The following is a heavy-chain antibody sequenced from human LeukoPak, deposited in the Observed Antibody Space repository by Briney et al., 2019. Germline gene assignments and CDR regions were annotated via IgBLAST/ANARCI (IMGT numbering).Heavy chain of an antibody. V-gene: IGHV4-39*01. CDR1: GGSTSSHSFY. D-gene: IGHD3-10*01. CDR2: IYYSGNT. CDR3: ARLWYYGSGSPTLDY. Sequence: SETLSLTCTVSGGSTSSHSFYWGWIRRLPGKGLEWIGSIYYSGNTYYNPSLKSRVTISVDTSKNQFSLRLSSVTAADTAVYHCARLWYYGSGSPTLDYWGQGTLVTVSS. J-gene: IGHJ4*02.